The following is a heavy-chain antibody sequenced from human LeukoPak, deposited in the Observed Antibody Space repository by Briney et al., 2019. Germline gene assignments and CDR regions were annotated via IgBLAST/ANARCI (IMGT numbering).Heavy chain of an antibody. CDR3: ARMSYYDRRGDNWFDP. J-gene: IGHJ5*02. V-gene: IGHV1-8*01. Sequence: ASVKVSCKASGYTFTSYDINWVRQATGQGLEWVGWMNPNSGNTGYAQKFQGRVTMTRDTSISTAYMELSSLRSEDTAVYYCARMSYYDRRGDNWFDPWGQGTLVIVSS. CDR2: MNPNSGNT. D-gene: IGHD3-22*01. CDR1: GYTFTSYD.